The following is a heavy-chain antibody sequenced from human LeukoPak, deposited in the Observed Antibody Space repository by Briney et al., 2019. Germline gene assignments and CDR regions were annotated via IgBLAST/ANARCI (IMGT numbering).Heavy chain of an antibody. CDR2: ISGSGGST. CDR1: GFTFSSYA. D-gene: IGHD3-10*01. V-gene: IGHV3-23*01. J-gene: IGHJ4*02. CDR3: AREMVNTMVRGVSYYFDY. Sequence: GGSLRLSCAASGFTFSSYAMSWVRQAPGKGLEWVSAISGSGGSTYYADSVKGRSTISRDNAKNSLYLQMNSLRAEDTAVYYCAREMVNTMVRGVSYYFDYWGQGTLVTVSS.